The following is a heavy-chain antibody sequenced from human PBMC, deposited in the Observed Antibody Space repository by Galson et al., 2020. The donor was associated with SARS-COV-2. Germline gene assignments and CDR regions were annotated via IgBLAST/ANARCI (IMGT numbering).Heavy chain of an antibody. Sequence: WGSLTLSCAASAFTFSGYAMHWVRQAPGKGLEWVAVISYDGSNKYYADSVRGRFTISRDNSENTLYLQMNSLRAEDPAVYYCAKDETFGGYYDYVQHWGQGTLVTVSS. CDR1: AFTFSGYA. V-gene: IGHV3-30*18. CDR3: AKDETFGGYYDYVQH. CDR2: ISYDGSNK. D-gene: IGHD1-26*01. J-gene: IGHJ1*01.